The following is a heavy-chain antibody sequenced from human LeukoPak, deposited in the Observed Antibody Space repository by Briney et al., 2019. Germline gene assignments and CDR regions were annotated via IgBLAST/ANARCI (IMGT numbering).Heavy chain of an antibody. CDR3: ATDYSNFYGMDV. D-gene: IGHD4-11*01. Sequence: SETLSLTCTVSGGSVNSGSYFWSWFRQPPGKRLEWIGYIQDSATTNYNPSLESRVAIFVDSSKDQFSLRVTSVTAADTAVYYCATDYSNFYGMDVWGQGTTVTVSS. J-gene: IGHJ6*02. V-gene: IGHV4-61*01. CDR2: IQDSATT. CDR1: GGSVNSGSYF.